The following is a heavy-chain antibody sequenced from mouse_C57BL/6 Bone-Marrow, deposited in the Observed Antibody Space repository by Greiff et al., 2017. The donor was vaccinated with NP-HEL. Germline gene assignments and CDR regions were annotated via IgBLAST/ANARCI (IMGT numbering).Heavy chain of an antibody. CDR2: INPNNGGT. J-gene: IGHJ3*01. CDR1: GYTFTDYY. V-gene: IGHV1-26*01. D-gene: IGHD2-4*01. CDR3: ARHDYDWFAY. Sequence: VQLQQSGPELVKPGASVKISCKASGYTFTDYYMNWVKQSHGKSLEWIGDINPNNGGTSYNQKFKGKATLTVDKSSSTAYMELRSLTSEDSAVYYCARHDYDWFAYWGQGTLVTVSA.